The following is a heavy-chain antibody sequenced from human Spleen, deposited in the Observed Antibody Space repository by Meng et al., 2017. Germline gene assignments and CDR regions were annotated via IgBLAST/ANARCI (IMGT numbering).Heavy chain of an antibody. CDR1: GGSISSSNW. Sequence: VQLERAGPGLVKPSGTLSLTCAVSGGSISSSNWWSWVRQPPGQGLEWIGEIYHSGSTNYNPSLKSRVTISVDTSKNQFSLKLSSVTAADTAVYYCARATAAAAKGRWFDPWGQGTLVTVSS. CDR3: ARATAAAAKGRWFDP. D-gene: IGHD6-13*01. J-gene: IGHJ5*02. V-gene: IGHV4-4*02. CDR2: IYHSGST.